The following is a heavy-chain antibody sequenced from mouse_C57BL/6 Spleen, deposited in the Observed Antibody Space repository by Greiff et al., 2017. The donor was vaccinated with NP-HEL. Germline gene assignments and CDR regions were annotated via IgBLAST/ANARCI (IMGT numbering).Heavy chain of an antibody. CDR3: ARPVDSSGYSAMDY. J-gene: IGHJ4*01. CDR2: REPRRGNT. V-gene: IGHV1-81*01. Sequence: QVQLQQSGAELARPGASVKLSCKASGYTFTSYGISWVKQRTGQGLEWRGEREPRRGNTDYNEKCKGKATLTADKSSSTAYMELRSLTSEDSAVYFCARPVDSSGYSAMDYWGQGTSVTVSS. D-gene: IGHD3-2*02. CDR1: GYTFTSYG.